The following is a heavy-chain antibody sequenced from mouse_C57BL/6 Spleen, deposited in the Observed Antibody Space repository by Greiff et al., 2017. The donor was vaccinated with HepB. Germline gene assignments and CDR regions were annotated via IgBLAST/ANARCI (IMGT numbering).Heavy chain of an antibody. D-gene: IGHD3-2*02. CDR3: ARRDSSGFGGYFDV. Sequence: EVMLVESGGGLVQPGGSLKLSCAASGFTFSDYGMAWVRQAPRKGPEWVAFISNLAYSIYYADTVTGRFTIARENAKNTLYLEMSSLRSEDTAMYYCARRDSSGFGGYFDVWGTGTTVTVSS. J-gene: IGHJ1*03. V-gene: IGHV5-15*04. CDR1: GFTFSDYG. CDR2: ISNLAYSI.